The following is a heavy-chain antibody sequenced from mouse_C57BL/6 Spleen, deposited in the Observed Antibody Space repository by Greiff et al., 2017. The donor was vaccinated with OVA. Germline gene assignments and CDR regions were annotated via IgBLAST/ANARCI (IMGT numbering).Heavy chain of an antibody. CDR3: ARESITRDYYSMDY. V-gene: IGHV1-82*01. Sequence: QVQLQQSGPELVKPGASVKISCKASGYAFSSSWMNWVKQRPGKGLEWIGRIYPGDGDTNYNGKFKGKATLTADKSSSTAYMQLSSLTSEDSAFYFCARESITRDYYSMDYWGQGTSVTVSS. CDR2: IYPGDGDT. D-gene: IGHD1-1*01. CDR1: GYAFSSSW. J-gene: IGHJ4*01.